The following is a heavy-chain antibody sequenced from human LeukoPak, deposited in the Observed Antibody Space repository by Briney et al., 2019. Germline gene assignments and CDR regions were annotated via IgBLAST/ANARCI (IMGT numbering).Heavy chain of an antibody. J-gene: IGHJ3*02. V-gene: IGHV3-30-3*01. CDR1: GFTFSSYA. Sequence: GGSLRLSCAASGFTFSSYAMHWVRQAPGKGLEWVAVISYDGSNKYYADSVEGRFTISRDNSKNTLYLQMNSLRAEDTAVYYCASTPPRYYGSGAPNDAFDIWGQGTMVTVSS. CDR2: ISYDGSNK. CDR3: ASTPPRYYGSGAPNDAFDI. D-gene: IGHD3-10*01.